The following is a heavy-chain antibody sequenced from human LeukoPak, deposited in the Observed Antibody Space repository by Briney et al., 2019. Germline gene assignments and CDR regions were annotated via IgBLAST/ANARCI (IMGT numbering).Heavy chain of an antibody. CDR2: KYYRGST. V-gene: IGHV4-39*07. CDR3: ARDPDSAATGYPSGAFDI. CDR1: GGSISSSYC. D-gene: IGHD6-13*01. J-gene: IGHJ3*02. Sequence: SSETLSLTCTVSGGSISSSYCWGWIRQPPGKGLEWIGNKYYRGSTYYNPSLKSRVTISVDTSKNQFSLKLSSVTAADTAVYYCARDPDSAATGYPSGAFDIWGQGTMVTVSS.